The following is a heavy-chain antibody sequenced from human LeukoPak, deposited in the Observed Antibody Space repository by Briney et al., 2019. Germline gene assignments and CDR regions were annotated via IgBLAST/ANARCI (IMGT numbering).Heavy chain of an antibody. D-gene: IGHD3-10*01. CDR1: GGSISSYY. Sequence: PSETLSLTCTVSGGSISSYYWSWIRQPPGKGLEWIGYIYYSGSTNYNPSLKSRVTISVDTSKNQFSLKLSSVTAADTAVYYCARGSAGGGLYYYGSGRGWFDPWGQGTLVTVSS. CDR2: IYYSGST. J-gene: IGHJ5*02. V-gene: IGHV4-59*01. CDR3: ARGSAGGGLYYYGSGRGWFDP.